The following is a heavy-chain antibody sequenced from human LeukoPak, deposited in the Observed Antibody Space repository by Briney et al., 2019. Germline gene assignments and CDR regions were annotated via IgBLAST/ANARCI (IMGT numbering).Heavy chain of an antibody. Sequence: SETLSLTCTVSGGSISSGGYYWSWIRQPPGKGLEWIGYIYHSGSTYYNPSLKSRVTISVDRSKNQFSPKLSSVTAADTAVYYCAREFVVPAAWPAFDIWGQGTMVTVSS. D-gene: IGHD2-2*01. CDR2: IYHSGST. CDR3: AREFVVPAAWPAFDI. V-gene: IGHV4-30-2*01. CDR1: GGSISSGGYY. J-gene: IGHJ3*02.